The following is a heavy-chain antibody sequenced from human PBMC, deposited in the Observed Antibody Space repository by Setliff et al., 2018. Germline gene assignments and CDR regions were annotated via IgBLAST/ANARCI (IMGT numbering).Heavy chain of an antibody. D-gene: IGHD2-2*01. J-gene: IGHJ4*02. Sequence: ASVKVSCKASGYTFTDYGVTWVRQAPGQGLEWVGWISPYSGNTYYAPKFQGRITMTTDTSTTTAYMELKSLRSDDTAVYYCARLVRYCTKTSCQRASGGEYWGQGTLVTVSS. V-gene: IGHV1-18*01. CDR1: GYTFTDYG. CDR2: ISPYSGNT. CDR3: ARLVRYCTKTSCQRASGGEY.